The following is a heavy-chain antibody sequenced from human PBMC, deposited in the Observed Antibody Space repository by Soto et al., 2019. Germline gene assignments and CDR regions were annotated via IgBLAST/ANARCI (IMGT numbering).Heavy chain of an antibody. Sequence: QVQLVESGGGVVQPGRSLRLSCAASGFTFSSYGMHWVRQAPGKGLEWVAVIWDDGSNKYYADSVKGRFTISRDNSKNTLYLQMNSLRAEDTAVYYCARDSIMYDSSGYNDYWGQGTLVTVSS. V-gene: IGHV3-33*01. CDR3: ARDSIMYDSSGYNDY. J-gene: IGHJ4*02. D-gene: IGHD3-22*01. CDR1: GFTFSSYG. CDR2: IWDDGSNK.